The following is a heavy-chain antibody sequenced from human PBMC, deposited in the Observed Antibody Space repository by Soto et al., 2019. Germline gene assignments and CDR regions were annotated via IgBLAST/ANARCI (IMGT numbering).Heavy chain of an antibody. V-gene: IGHV1-69*06. CDR1: GGTFSSYA. J-gene: IGHJ6*02. Sequence: SVKVSCKASGGTFSSYAISWVRQAPGQGLEWMGGIIPIFGTANYAQKFQGRVTITADKSTSTAYMELSSLGSEDTAVYYCARSYYYDSSGPIGTYYYYGMDVWGQGTTVTVSS. D-gene: IGHD3-22*01. CDR2: IIPIFGTA. CDR3: ARSYYYDSSGPIGTYYYYGMDV.